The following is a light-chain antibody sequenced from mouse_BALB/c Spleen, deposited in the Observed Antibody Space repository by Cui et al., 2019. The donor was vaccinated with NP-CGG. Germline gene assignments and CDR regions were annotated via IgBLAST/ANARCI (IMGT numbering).Light chain of an antibody. Sequence: AVVTQESALTTSPGETVTLTCRSSTGAVTTSNYANWVQEKPDHLFTGLMGGTNNRAPGVPARFSGSLIGDKAALTITGAQTEDEAIYFCALWYSNHWVFGRGTKLTVL. J-gene: IGLJ1*01. CDR1: TGAVTTSNY. CDR2: GTN. CDR3: ALWYSNHWV. V-gene: IGLV1*01.